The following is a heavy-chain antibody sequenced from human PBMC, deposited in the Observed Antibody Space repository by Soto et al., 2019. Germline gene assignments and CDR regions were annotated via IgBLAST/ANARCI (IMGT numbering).Heavy chain of an antibody. V-gene: IGHV4-30-2*01. D-gene: IGHD6-6*01. CDR1: GGSISSGGYS. CDR2: IYHSGST. CDR3: ARGTYSSSSGGFDY. Sequence: PSETLSLTCAVSGGSISSGGYSWSWIRQPPGKGLEWIGYIYHSGSTYYNPSLKSRVTISVDRSKNQFSLKLSSVTAADTAVYYCARGTYSSSSGGFDYWGQGTLVTSPQ. J-gene: IGHJ4*02.